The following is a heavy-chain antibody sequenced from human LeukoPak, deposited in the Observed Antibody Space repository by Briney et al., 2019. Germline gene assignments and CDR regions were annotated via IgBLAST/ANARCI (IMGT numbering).Heavy chain of an antibody. CDR3: ARGGYDFWSGSEGYYFDY. J-gene: IGHJ4*02. CDR1: GGSISSSSYY. Sequence: PSETLSLTCTVSGGSISSSSYYWGWIRQPPGKGLEWIGSIYYSGNTYYNPSLKSRVTISVDTSKNQFSLKLSSVTAADTAVYYCARGGYDFWSGSEGYYFDYWGQGTLVTVSS. D-gene: IGHD3-3*01. CDR2: IYYSGNT. V-gene: IGHV4-39*07.